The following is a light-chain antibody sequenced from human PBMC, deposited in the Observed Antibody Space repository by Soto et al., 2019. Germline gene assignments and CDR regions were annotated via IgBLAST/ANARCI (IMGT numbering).Light chain of an antibody. CDR2: GAS. J-gene: IGKJ2*01. CDR3: QQYSSSPYT. V-gene: IGKV3D-15*01. Sequence: EIVMTQSPATLSVSPGERATLSCRASQSVNIYLAWYQQKPGQAPRLLIFGASYRATGIPARFSGSGSGTEFNLTISSLQSEDFAVYYCQQYSSSPYTFGQGTKLEIK. CDR1: QSVNIY.